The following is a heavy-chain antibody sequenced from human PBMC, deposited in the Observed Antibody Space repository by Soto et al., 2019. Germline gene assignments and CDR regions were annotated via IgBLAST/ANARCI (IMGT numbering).Heavy chain of an antibody. CDR1: GGSISSSSYY. CDR2: IYYSGST. D-gene: IGHD6-13*01. Sequence: SETLSLTCTVSGGSISSSSYYWGWIRQPPGKGLEWIGSIYYSGSTYYNPSLKSRVTISVDTSKNQFSLKLSSVTAADTAVYYCAKIGRGYSSSWYEDYWGQGTLVTVSS. J-gene: IGHJ4*02. V-gene: IGHV4-39*01. CDR3: AKIGRGYSSSWYEDY.